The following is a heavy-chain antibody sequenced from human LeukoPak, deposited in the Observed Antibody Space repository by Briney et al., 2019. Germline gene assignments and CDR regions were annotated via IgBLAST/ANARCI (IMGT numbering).Heavy chain of an antibody. CDR2: IKQDGSEK. Sequence: GGSLRLSCAASGFTSSNYWMSWVRQAPRKGLEWVANIKQDGSEKYYVDSVKGRFTISRDDARNSLSLQMNSLRADDTAVYYCAKEMGYCTGGSCYRWFDSWGQGTLVTVSS. D-gene: IGHD2-15*01. CDR1: GFTSSNYW. V-gene: IGHV3-7*01. J-gene: IGHJ5*01. CDR3: AKEMGYCTGGSCYRWFDS.